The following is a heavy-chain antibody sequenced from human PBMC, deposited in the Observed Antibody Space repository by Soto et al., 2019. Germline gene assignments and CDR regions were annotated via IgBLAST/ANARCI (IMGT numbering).Heavy chain of an antibody. CDR2: INHSGST. CDR3: AREGYTITMVRGVIRSGMDV. J-gene: IGHJ6*02. D-gene: IGHD3-10*01. CDR1: GGSFSGYY. Sequence: SETLSLTCAVYGGSFSGYYWSWIRQPPGKGLEWIGEINHSGSTNYNPSLKSRVTISVDTSKNQFSLKLSSVTAADTAVYYCAREGYTITMVRGVIRSGMDVWGQGTTVTVS. V-gene: IGHV4-34*01.